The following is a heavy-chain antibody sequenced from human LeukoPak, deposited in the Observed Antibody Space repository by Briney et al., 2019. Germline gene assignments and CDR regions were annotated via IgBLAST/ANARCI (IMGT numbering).Heavy chain of an antibody. CDR1: GFTFSSYA. CDR2: ISYDGSNK. Sequence: GRSLRLSCAASGFTFSSYAMHWVRQAPGKGLEWVAVISYDGSNKYYADSVKGRFTISRDNSKNTLYLQMNSLRAEDTAVYYCARSYYYDSSGYYHHWGQGALVTVSS. CDR3: ARSYYYDSSGYYHH. V-gene: IGHV3-30-3*01. J-gene: IGHJ4*02. D-gene: IGHD3-22*01.